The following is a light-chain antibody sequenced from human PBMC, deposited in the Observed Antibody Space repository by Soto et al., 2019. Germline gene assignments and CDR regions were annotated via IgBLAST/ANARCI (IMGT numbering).Light chain of an antibody. CDR3: SSYTSTSTLEV. V-gene: IGLV2-14*03. CDR2: NVY. CDR1: SSDVGAYNF. Sequence: SALTQPASVSGSPGQSSTISCTGTSSDVGAYNFVSWQQQHPGKAPKLMIYNVYDRPSGISYRFSGSKSGNTASLTISGLQAEDEADYYCSSYTSTSTLEVFGGGTKVTVL. J-gene: IGLJ3*02.